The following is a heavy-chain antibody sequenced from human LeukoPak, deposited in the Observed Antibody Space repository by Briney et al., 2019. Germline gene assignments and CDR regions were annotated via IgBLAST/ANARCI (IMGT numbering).Heavy chain of an antibody. Sequence: PGGSLRPSCAASGFTLSSYWMSWARQAPGKGLEWVANIKQDGSEKYYVDSVKGRFTISRDNAKNSLYLQMNSLRAEDTAVYYCARDDCSSISCYHNWFDPWGQGTLVTVSS. CDR3: ARDDCSSISCYHNWFDP. D-gene: IGHD2-2*01. CDR2: IKQDGSEK. V-gene: IGHV3-7*01. J-gene: IGHJ5*02. CDR1: GFTLSSYW.